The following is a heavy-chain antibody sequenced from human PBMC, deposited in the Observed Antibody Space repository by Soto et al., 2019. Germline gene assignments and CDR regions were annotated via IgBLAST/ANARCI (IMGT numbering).Heavy chain of an antibody. CDR2: ISGSGGST. D-gene: IGHD5-18*01. J-gene: IGHJ4*02. CDR1: GFTFSSYA. CDR3: AKRSYGLHFDY. Sequence: GGSLRLSCAASGFTFSSYAMSWVRQAPGKGLEWVSVISGSGGSTYYADSVKGRFTISRDNSKNTLYLQMNSLRAEDTAVYNCAKRSYGLHFDYWGQGTLVTVSS. V-gene: IGHV3-23*01.